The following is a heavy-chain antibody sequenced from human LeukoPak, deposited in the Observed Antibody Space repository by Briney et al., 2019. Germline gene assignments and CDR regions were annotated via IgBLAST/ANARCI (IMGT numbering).Heavy chain of an antibody. CDR3: ARELLRDDAFDI. D-gene: IGHD1-26*01. CDR2: TRNKANSYTT. J-gene: IGHJ3*02. Sequence: GGSLRLSCAASGFTFSSYAMSWVRQAPRKGLEWVCRTRNKANSYTTEYAASVKGRFTISRDDSKNSLYLQMNSLKTEDTAVYYCARELLRDDAFDIWGQGTMVTVSS. V-gene: IGHV3-72*01. CDR1: GFTFSSYA.